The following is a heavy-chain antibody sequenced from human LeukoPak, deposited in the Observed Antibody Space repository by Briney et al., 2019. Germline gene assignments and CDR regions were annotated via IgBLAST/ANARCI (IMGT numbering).Heavy chain of an antibody. CDR2: VSIVGSTI. CDR3: ARGRRPTVTTAVDY. V-gene: IGHV3-11*01. CDR1: GFTFTDYY. D-gene: IGHD4-17*01. J-gene: IGHJ4*02. Sequence: GGSLRLSCVASGFTFTDYYMSWIRQAPGKGLEWVSYVSIVGSTIYYADSVKGRFTISRDNAKNSLYLQMNSLKAEDTAVYYCARGRRPTVTTAVDYWGQGTLVTVSS.